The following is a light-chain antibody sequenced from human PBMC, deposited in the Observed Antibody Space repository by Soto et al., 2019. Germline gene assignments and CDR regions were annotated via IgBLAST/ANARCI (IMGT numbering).Light chain of an antibody. J-gene: IGKJ1*01. V-gene: IGKV1-13*02. Sequence: AIQLTQSPSSLSASVGDIVTITCRASQGISSALAWYQQKPGKAPKLLIYDASSLESGVPSRFSGSGSGTEFTLTISSLQPDDFATYYCQQDNSYPWTFGQGTKVDI. CDR2: DAS. CDR1: QGISSA. CDR3: QQDNSYPWT.